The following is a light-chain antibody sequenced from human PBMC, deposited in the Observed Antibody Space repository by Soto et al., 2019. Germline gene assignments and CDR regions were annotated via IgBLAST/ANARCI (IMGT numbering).Light chain of an antibody. Sequence: EIGLTQSPGLLSLSPGERATLSCSAIQSVSSSYLAWYQQKPGQAPRLLIYGASSRATGIPDRFSGSGSGTDFTLTISRLEPEDFAVYYCQQYGSTPWTFGQRTKVDIK. J-gene: IGKJ1*01. CDR3: QQYGSTPWT. CDR2: GAS. V-gene: IGKV3-20*01. CDR1: QSVSSSY.